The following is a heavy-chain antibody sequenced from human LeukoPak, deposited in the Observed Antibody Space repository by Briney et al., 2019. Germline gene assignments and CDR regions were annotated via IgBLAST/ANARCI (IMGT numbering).Heavy chain of an antibody. V-gene: IGHV4-39*02. D-gene: IGHD3-16*01. J-gene: IGHJ4*02. CDR3: ARRMGGYPFDY. CDR2: ISYSGNT. Sequence: SETLSLTCTVSGGYISSSSYYWGWIRQPPGKGLEWIGTISYSGNTYYNPSLKSRVTISVDTSKNHFSLKLSSVTAADTAVYYCARRMGGYPFDYWGQGTLVTVSS. CDR1: GGYISSSSYY.